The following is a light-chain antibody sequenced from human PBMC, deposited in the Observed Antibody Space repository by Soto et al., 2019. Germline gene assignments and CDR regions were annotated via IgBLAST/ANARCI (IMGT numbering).Light chain of an antibody. Sequence: ETVLTQSPGTVSLSPGERATLSCRTSQSVKSNYLAWYQQKPGQAPRLLIYGVFNRATGIPDRFSGSGSGKDFTLTISGLEPEDSAVYYCQHYDGSPRTFGQGNKLEIK. CDR2: GVF. CDR1: QSVKSNY. J-gene: IGKJ2*01. V-gene: IGKV3-20*01. CDR3: QHYDGSPRT.